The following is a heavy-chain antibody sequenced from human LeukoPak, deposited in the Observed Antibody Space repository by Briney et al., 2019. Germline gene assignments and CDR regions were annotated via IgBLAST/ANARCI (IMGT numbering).Heavy chain of an antibody. Sequence: ASVKVSCKASGYTFTSYDINWVRQATGQGLEWMGWMNPNSGNTGYAQKFQGRVTMTRNTSISTAYMELSSLRSEDTAVYYCARGYHYYDSSGYYYPDGYNYWGQGTLVTVSS. CDR2: MNPNSGNT. D-gene: IGHD3-22*01. V-gene: IGHV1-8*01. CDR3: ARGYHYYDSSGYYYPDGYNY. CDR1: GYTFTSYD. J-gene: IGHJ4*02.